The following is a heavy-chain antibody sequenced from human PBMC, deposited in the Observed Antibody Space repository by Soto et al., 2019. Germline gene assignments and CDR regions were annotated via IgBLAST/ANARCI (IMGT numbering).Heavy chain of an antibody. J-gene: IGHJ6*02. Sequence: KSSETPSLTCTVSGGSVSSGDYFWSWLRQSPGKRLEWIAYIYYSGSTNYNPSLKSRATISVDTSKSQVSLTLTSMTAADAALYYCARSPNYYYYGFDVWGQGTAVTVSS. CDR2: IYYSGST. D-gene: IGHD3-10*01. CDR1: GGSVSSGDYF. CDR3: ARSPNYYYYGFDV. V-gene: IGHV4-61*08.